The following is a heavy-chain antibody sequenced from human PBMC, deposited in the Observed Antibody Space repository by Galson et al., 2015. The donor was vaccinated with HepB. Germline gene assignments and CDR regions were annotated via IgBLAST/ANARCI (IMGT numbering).Heavy chain of an antibody. CDR3: ARGLSIGYCTGTNCYAGYGMGV. CDR1: GFTFSKFG. J-gene: IGHJ6*02. D-gene: IGHD2-2*03. Sequence: SLRLSCAASGFTFSKFGMHWVRQAPGKGLEWVTDISSDGNKKYYGDSVRGRFTISRDTSKNTLYLQMNSLRVEDTAVYYCARGLSIGYCTGTNCYAGYGMGVWGQGTSVTVSS. CDR2: ISSDGNKK. V-gene: IGHV3-30*03.